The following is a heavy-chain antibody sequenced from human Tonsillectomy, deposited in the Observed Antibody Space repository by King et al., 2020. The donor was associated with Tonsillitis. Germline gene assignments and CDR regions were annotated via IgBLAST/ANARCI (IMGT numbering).Heavy chain of an antibody. Sequence: VQLVESGGGLVKPGGSLRLACAGSGFTVSDYYMSWIRQAPGKGLDCVSDISSMGKGRNDADVVKGRFTISRDNANNSLYLQMHSRRAEDTAVYYCAREVWAPRLHYYYGMDVWGQGTTVTVSS. CDR2: ISSMGKGR. D-gene: IGHD3-16*01. J-gene: IGHJ6*02. CDR1: GFTVSDYY. V-gene: IGHV3-11*01. CDR3: AREVWAPRLHYYYGMDV.